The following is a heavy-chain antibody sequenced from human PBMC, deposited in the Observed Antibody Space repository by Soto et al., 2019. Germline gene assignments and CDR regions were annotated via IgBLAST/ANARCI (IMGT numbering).Heavy chain of an antibody. Sequence: ASVKVSCKASGYTFTDYGILWLRQAPGQGLEWMGWISIYYGNTDYSQKLQGRVTMTRDISTSTAYMELTSLRSDDTAVYYCAILPSEIYEYDFWGQGTQVTVSS. V-gene: IGHV1-18*01. CDR3: AILPSEIYEYDF. CDR2: ISIYYGNT. CDR1: GYTFTDYG. D-gene: IGHD5-12*01. J-gene: IGHJ4*02.